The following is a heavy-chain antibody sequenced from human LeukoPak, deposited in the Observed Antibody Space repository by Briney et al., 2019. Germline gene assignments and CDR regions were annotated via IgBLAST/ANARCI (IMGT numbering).Heavy chain of an antibody. CDR3: ASSIAAAGSDAFDI. V-gene: IGHV1-18*01. CDR2: ISAYNGNT. J-gene: IGHJ3*02. Sequence: ASVKVSCKASGYTFTSYGISWVRQAPGQGLEWMGWISAYNGNTNYAQKLQGRVTMTTDTSTSTAYMELRSLRSDDTAVYYCASSIAAAGSDAFDIWGQGTMVTVSS. D-gene: IGHD6-13*01. CDR1: GYTFTSYG.